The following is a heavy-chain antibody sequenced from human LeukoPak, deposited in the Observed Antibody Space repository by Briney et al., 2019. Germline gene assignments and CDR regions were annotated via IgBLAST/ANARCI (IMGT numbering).Heavy chain of an antibody. V-gene: IGHV3-53*01. CDR2: IYTGGST. CDR1: GFTVSSTY. J-gene: IGHJ4*02. Sequence: GGSLRLSCAASGFTVSSTYMSWVRQAPGKGLEWVSVIYTGGSTYYADSVKGRFTISRDNSKNRLYLQMNSLRAEDTAVYYCAKRPRGNYLDPFDYWGQGTLVTVSS. CDR3: AKRPRGNYLDPFDY. D-gene: IGHD3-10*01.